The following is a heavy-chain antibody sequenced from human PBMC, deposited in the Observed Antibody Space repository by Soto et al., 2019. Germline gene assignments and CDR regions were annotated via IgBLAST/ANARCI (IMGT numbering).Heavy chain of an antibody. Sequence: ELQLVESGGRLVQPGGSLRLSCAASGFIFSSYEMNWVRQAPGKGLEWVSYISSSGSTIYYADSVKGRFTISRDNAKNSLYLQMNSLRAEDTAVYYCAREGTPGWFDPWGQGTLVTVSS. CDR1: GFIFSSYE. D-gene: IGHD2-2*01. J-gene: IGHJ5*02. CDR2: ISSSGSTI. CDR3: AREGTPGWFDP. V-gene: IGHV3-48*03.